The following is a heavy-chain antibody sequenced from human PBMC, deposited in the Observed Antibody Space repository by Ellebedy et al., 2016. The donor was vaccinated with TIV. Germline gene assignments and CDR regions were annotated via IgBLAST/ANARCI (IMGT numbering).Heavy chain of an antibody. J-gene: IGHJ5*02. CDR3: AKVLSSTSQTSFDP. D-gene: IGHD2-2*01. CDR2: ISYDGSNK. Sequence: GGSLRLXXAASGFTFSSYGMHWVRQAPGKGLEWVAVISYDGSNKYYADSVKGRFTISRDNSKNTLYLQMNSLRAEDTAVYYCAKVLSSTSQTSFDPWGQGTLVTVSS. V-gene: IGHV3-30*18. CDR1: GFTFSSYG.